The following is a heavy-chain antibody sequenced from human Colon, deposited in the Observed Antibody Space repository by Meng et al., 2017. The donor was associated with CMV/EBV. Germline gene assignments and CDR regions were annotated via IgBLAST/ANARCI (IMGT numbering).Heavy chain of an antibody. J-gene: IGHJ6*02. D-gene: IGHD4/OR15-4a*01. V-gene: IGHV3-7*01. CDR3: ARPDYGSLGGHSGMNV. CDR1: SFTFSRYW. CDR2: IKQDGSEK. Sequence: GESLKISCAGSSFTFSRYWMTWVRQAPGKGLEWVANIKQDGSEKYYVDSVKGRFTISRDNAKNSLYLQMKSLRAEDTAVYFCARPDYGSLGGHSGMNVWGQGTTVTVSS.